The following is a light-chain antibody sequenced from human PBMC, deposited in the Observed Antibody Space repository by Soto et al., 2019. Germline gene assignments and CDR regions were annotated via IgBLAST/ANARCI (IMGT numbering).Light chain of an antibody. J-gene: IGKJ1*01. CDR1: QDINSR. Sequence: IRMTQSPSSFSASTGDRVTITCRASQDINSRLAWFQQQPGRPPKYVIQAATMLQSGFPSRFAGSGSGRDFTLTIHTLQPEDSATYYCLQVANFPRTFGQGTKVDIK. CDR2: AAT. V-gene: IGKV1-12*01. CDR3: LQVANFPRT.